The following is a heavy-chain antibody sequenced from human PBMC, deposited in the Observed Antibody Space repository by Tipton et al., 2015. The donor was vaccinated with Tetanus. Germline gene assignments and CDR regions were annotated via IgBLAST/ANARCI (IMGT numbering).Heavy chain of an antibody. CDR3: ARGMGAYLN. CDR2: IYSTGAT. V-gene: IGHV4-59*01. CDR1: GGSMGTNH. D-gene: IGHD1-26*01. Sequence: LRLSCSVSGGSMGTNHWVWIRQAPGKRLESIGYIYSTGATKYNPSLESRVRISIDTSKGQFSMRLSPVTVADTAVYYCARGMGAYLNWGQGTLVTVS. J-gene: IGHJ4*02.